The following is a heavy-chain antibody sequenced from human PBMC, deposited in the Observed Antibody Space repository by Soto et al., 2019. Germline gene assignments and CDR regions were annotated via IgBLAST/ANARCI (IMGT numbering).Heavy chain of an antibody. V-gene: IGHV3-53*01. CDR2: IYSGGST. Sequence: GGSLRRSCAASGFTVSSNYMSWVRQAPGEGLEWVSVIYSGGSTYYADSVKGRFTISRDNSKNTLYLQMNSLRAEDTAVYYCAISHLSSSRTRRNYGMDVWGQGTTVTVSS. CDR1: GFTVSSNY. D-gene: IGHD6-13*01. J-gene: IGHJ6*02. CDR3: AISHLSSSRTRRNYGMDV.